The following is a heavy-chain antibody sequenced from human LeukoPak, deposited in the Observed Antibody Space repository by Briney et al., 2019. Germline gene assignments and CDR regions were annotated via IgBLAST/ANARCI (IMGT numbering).Heavy chain of an antibody. CDR1: GFTFSTYW. D-gene: IGHD3-22*01. J-gene: IGHJ1*01. CDR2: IKSDGST. CDR3: ARAPSEIGGYYPEYFRH. V-gene: IGHV3-74*01. Sequence: GGSLRLSCAASGFTFSTYWMHWVRQAPGKGLVWVSRIKSDGSTNYADSVKGRCTISRDNAKNTVPLQMNSLRPEDTGVYYCARAPSEIGGYYPEYFRHWGQGTLVTVSS.